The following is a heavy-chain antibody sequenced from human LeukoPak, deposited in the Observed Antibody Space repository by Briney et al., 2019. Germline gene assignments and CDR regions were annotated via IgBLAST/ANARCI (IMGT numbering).Heavy chain of an antibody. J-gene: IGHJ4*02. Sequence: SETLSLTCSVSGGSISRPDHYWSWIRQPPGKGLEWIGFIYDNEKTHYSPSFESRVTISGDTSNNHFSLTLNFVTAADTAIYYCAASQSDYYNSGTYHKIHYWGRGALVTVSS. CDR2: IYDNEKT. CDR1: GGSISRPDHY. D-gene: IGHD3-10*01. V-gene: IGHV4-30-4*01. CDR3: AASQSDYYNSGTYHKIHY.